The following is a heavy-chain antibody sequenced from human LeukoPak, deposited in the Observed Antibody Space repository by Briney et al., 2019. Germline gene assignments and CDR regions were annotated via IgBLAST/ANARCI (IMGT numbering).Heavy chain of an antibody. D-gene: IGHD2-15*01. CDR2: ISYDGSNK. J-gene: IGHJ4*02. CDR3: AKAGYCSGGSCYTPHYFDY. Sequence: GGSLRGSCAASGFTFSSYGMHWVRQAPGKGLEWVAVISYDGSNKYYADSVKGRFTISRDNSKNTLYLQMNSLRAEDTAVYYCAKAGYCSGGSCYTPHYFDYWGQGTLVTVSS. V-gene: IGHV3-30*18. CDR1: GFTFSSYG.